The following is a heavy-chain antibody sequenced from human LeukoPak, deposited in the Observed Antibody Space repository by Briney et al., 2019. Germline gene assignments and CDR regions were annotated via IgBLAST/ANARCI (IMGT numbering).Heavy chain of an antibody. D-gene: IGHD2-2*01. Sequence: PGGSLRLSCAASGFTFSSYGMHWVRQAPGKGLEWVAVIWYDGSNKYYADSVKGRFTISRDNSKNTLYLQMNSLRAEDTAVYYCARDGWPYCSSTSCEKGWFDPWGQGTLVTVSS. CDR3: ARDGWPYCSSTSCEKGWFDP. V-gene: IGHV3-33*01. CDR2: IWYDGSNK. CDR1: GFTFSSYG. J-gene: IGHJ5*02.